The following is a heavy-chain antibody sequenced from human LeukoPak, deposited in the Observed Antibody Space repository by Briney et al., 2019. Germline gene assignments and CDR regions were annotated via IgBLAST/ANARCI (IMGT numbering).Heavy chain of an antibody. V-gene: IGHV4-31*03. CDR3: ARDIGRGSSIGHWFDP. D-gene: IGHD6-6*01. Sequence: PSETLSLTCTVSGGSISSGDYYWSWIRQHPGKGLEWIGYIYYSGSTYYNPSLKSRVTISVDTSKNQFSLKLSSVTAADTAVYYCARDIGRGSSIGHWFDPWGQGTLVTVSS. J-gene: IGHJ5*02. CDR2: IYYSGST. CDR1: GGSISSGDYY.